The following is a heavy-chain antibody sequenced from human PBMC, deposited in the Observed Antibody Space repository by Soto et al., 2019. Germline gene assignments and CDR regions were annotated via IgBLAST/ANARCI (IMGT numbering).Heavy chain of an antibody. CDR3: ATVFDV. V-gene: IGHV3-74*01. Sequence: EVQLVESGGGLVQPGGSLRVSCAASGFTFRSHRIHWVRQAPGKGLEWVSRIDTDGGDTSYADSVKGRFTISTDNAENRVYLQMNGLRGEDTAVYSCATVFDVWGQGTLVTVSS. J-gene: IGHJ4*02. CDR2: IDTDGGDT. CDR1: GFTFRSHR. D-gene: IGHD4-17*01.